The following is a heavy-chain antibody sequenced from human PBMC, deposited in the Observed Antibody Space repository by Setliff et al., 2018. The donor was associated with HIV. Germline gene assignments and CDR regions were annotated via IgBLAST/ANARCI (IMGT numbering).Heavy chain of an antibody. CDR1: GGSISDSDFY. V-gene: IGHV4-31*03. J-gene: IGHJ4*02. CDR2: IHHSGST. D-gene: IGHD1-1*01. CDR3: ARVIGWNDAGDY. Sequence: SETLSLTCTVSGGSISDSDFYWSWIRQHPGKALEWIGYIHHSGSTFYNPSLKSRLTISIDTSKSQFSLRLSSVTAADTAVYYCARVIGWNDAGDYWGRGTLVTVSS.